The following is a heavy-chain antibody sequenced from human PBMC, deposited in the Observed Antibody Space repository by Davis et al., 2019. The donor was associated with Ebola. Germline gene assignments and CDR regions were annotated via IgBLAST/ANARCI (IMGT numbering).Heavy chain of an antibody. CDR1: GFTFSSYS. CDR3: ARGSCSSTSCYNYYYYYGMDV. V-gene: IGHV3-30*03. D-gene: IGHD2-2*02. CDR2: ISYDGSNK. Sequence: PGGSLRLSCAASGFTFSSYSMNWVRQAPGKGLEWVAVISYDGSNKYYADSVKGRFTISRDNSKNTLYLQMNSLRAEDTAVYYCARGSCSSTSCYNYYYYYGMDVWGQGTTVTVSS. J-gene: IGHJ6*02.